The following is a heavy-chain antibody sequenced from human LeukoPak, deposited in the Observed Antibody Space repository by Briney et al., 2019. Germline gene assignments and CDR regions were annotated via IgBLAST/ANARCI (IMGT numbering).Heavy chain of an antibody. V-gene: IGHV1-3*01. D-gene: IGHD2-15*01. CDR1: GYTFTSYA. CDR3: ARDLPDIVVVVAARRNYYYYMDV. J-gene: IGHJ6*03. Sequence: ASVKVSCKASGYTFTSYAIHWVRQAPGQRLEWMGWINAGNGNTKYSQKLQGRVTMTTDTSTSTAYMELRSLRSDDTAVYYCARDLPDIVVVVAARRNYYYYMDVWGKGTTVTVSS. CDR2: INAGNGNT.